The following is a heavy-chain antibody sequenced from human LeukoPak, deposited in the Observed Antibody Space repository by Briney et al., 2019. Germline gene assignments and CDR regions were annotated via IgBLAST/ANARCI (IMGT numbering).Heavy chain of an antibody. Sequence: SETLSLTCAVYGGSFSGYYWSWIRQPPGKGLEWIGEINHSGSTNYNPSLKSRVTISVDTSKNQFSLKLSSVTAAYTAVYYCARGYSSGWYGLDPWGQGTLVTVSS. CDR3: ARGYSSGWYGLDP. CDR1: GGSFSGYY. CDR2: INHSGST. V-gene: IGHV4-34*01. J-gene: IGHJ5*02. D-gene: IGHD6-19*01.